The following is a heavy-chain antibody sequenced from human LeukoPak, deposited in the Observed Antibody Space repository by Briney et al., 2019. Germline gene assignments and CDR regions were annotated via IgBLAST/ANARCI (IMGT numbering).Heavy chain of an antibody. CDR1: GGSISSGDYY. CDR2: IYYSGST. J-gene: IGHJ2*01. D-gene: IGHD3-10*01. V-gene: IGHV4-30-4*01. Sequence: SETLSLTCTVSGGSISSGDYYWSWIRQPPGKGLEWIGYIYYSGSTYYNPSLKSRVTISVDTSKNQFSLKLSSVTAADTAVYYCARKYRFGELFNWYFDLWGRGTLVTVSS. CDR3: ARKYRFGELFNWYFDL.